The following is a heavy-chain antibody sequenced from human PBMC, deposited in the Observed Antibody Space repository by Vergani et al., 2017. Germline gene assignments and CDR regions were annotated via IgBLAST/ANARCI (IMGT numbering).Heavy chain of an antibody. CDR2: MSSGDSI. V-gene: IGHV3-11*01. J-gene: IGHJ6*02. Sequence: QVQLVESGGGLFKPGGSLRLSCAASGFTFSDHYMSWVRQAPGKGLEWISYMSSGDSIYYADSVKGGFTVSRDNTKNTLYLQMNSLRAEDTAVYYCARETDAGSSVSYNYYAMDVWGQGTTVSVSS. CDR1: GFTFSDHY. CDR3: ARETDAGSSVSYNYYAMDV. D-gene: IGHD3-10*01.